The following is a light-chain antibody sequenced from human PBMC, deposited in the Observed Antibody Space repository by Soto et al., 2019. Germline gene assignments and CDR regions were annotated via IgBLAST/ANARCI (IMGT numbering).Light chain of an antibody. CDR1: QSVSSFY. J-gene: IGKJ2*01. Sequence: EIVLTQSPGTLSLSPGERATLSCRASQSVSSFYLAWYQQKPGQAPRLLIYGASSRATGIPDRFSGSGSGTDFTLTISRLEPEDFGVYYCQQYGNSRFTFGQGTKLEIK. CDR3: QQYGNSRFT. V-gene: IGKV3-20*01. CDR2: GAS.